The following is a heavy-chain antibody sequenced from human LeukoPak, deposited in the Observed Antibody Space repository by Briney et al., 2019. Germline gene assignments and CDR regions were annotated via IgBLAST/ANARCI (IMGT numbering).Heavy chain of an antibody. J-gene: IGHJ4*02. Sequence: ASVKVSCKASGYTFVNYYIHWVRQAPGQGLQWMGWINPKNGDTHYTQKFKDRVTMTSDTSISTLYMELSRLRSDDTAIYHCARRGSYFDSWGQGTLVTVSS. CDR2: INPKNGDT. V-gene: IGHV1-2*02. CDR1: GYTFVNYY. D-gene: IGHD3-10*01. CDR3: ARRGSYFDS.